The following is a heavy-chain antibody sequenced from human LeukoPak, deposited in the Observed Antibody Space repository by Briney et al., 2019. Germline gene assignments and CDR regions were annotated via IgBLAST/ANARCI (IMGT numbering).Heavy chain of an antibody. CDR2: IIAILGIA. V-gene: IGHV1-69*04. CDR3: ARVTSSSSILFDH. Sequence: SVKVSCKASGGTFSSYAISWVRQAPGQGLEWMGRIIAILGIANYAQKFQGRVTITADKSATTVYMELSSLRSEDTAVYYCARVTSSSSILFDHWGQGTLVTVSS. CDR1: GGTFSSYA. D-gene: IGHD6-6*01. J-gene: IGHJ4*02.